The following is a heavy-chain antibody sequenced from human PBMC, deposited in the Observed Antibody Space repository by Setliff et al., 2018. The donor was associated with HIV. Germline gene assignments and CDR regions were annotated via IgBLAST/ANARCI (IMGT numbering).Heavy chain of an antibody. Sequence: SETLSLTCSVSGDSISSGSYYWSWIRLPAGKGLEWIGQIHTTGSTNYNPSLKSRVTISMDTSKNQFSLTLRSVTAADTAVYYCARARSGTYYGEMNWFDPWGQGILVTVSS. CDR1: GDSISSGSYY. J-gene: IGHJ5*02. V-gene: IGHV4-61*09. CDR3: ARARSGTYYGEMNWFDP. D-gene: IGHD3-10*01. CDR2: IHTTGST.